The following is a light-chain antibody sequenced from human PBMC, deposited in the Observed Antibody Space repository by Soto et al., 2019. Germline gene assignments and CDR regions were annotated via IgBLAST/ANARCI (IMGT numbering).Light chain of an antibody. V-gene: IGKV2-24*01. CDR2: KVS. Sequence: EIVLTQTPLLSPVTLGQPASISCRSSRSLVASDGNADLTWLHQRPGQPPRPLIYKVSQRLSGVPDRFSGSGAGTDFSLHISRVEAEDVGTYFCMQATQLRTFGQGTRLEIK. CDR3: MQATQLRT. CDR1: RSLVASDGNAD. J-gene: IGKJ5*01.